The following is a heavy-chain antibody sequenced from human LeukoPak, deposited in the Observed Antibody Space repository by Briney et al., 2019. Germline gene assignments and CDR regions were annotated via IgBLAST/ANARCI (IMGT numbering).Heavy chain of an antibody. CDR1: GFTFSDYY. CDR3: ARPIPNYYDSSGYPPDY. Sequence: GGSLRLSCAASGFTFSDYYMSWIRQAPGKGLEWVSYISSSSSYTNYADSVKGRFTISRDNAKNSLYLQMNSLRAEDTAVYYCARPIPNYYDSSGYPPDYWGQGTLVTVSS. CDR2: ISSSSSYT. D-gene: IGHD3-22*01. J-gene: IGHJ4*02. V-gene: IGHV3-11*03.